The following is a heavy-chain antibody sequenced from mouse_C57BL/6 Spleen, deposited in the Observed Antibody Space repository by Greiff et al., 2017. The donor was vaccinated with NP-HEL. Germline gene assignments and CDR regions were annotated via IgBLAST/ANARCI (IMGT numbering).Heavy chain of an antibody. CDR2: ISDGGSYT. D-gene: IGHD2-3*01. J-gene: IGHJ2*01. Sequence: EVQGVESGGGLVKPGGSLKLSCAASGFTFSSYAMSWVRQTPEKRLEWVATISDGGSYTYYPDNVQGRFTISRDNAKNNLYLQMSHLKSEDTAMYYCARDRGWLLGYFDYWGQGTTLTVSS. V-gene: IGHV5-4*01. CDR1: GFTFSSYA. CDR3: ARDRGWLLGYFDY.